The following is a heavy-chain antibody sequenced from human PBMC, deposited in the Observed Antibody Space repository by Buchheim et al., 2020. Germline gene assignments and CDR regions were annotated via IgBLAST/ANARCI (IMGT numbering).Heavy chain of an antibody. Sequence: EVQLVESGGGLVQPGGSLRLSCAASGFTFSSYWMSWVRQAPGKGLEWVANIKQDGSEKYYVDSVKGRFTISRDNAKNSLYLQMNSLRAEDTAVYYCAREKNGWDVVVVAAKNYYYYGMDVWGQGTT. V-gene: IGHV3-7*01. CDR1: GFTFSSYW. CDR2: IKQDGSEK. CDR3: AREKNGWDVVVVAAKNYYYYGMDV. J-gene: IGHJ6*02. D-gene: IGHD2-15*01.